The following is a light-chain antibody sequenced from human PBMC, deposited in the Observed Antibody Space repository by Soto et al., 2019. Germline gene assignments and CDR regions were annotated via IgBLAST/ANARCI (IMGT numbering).Light chain of an antibody. V-gene: IGLV2-14*01. CDR2: EVT. CDR3: SSYTISSTPWV. Sequence: QSVLTQPASVSGSPGQSITISCTGTGSDVGGYNYVSWYQQNPGKAPKLMIYEVTNRPSGVSNRVSGSKSGNTASLTISGLQAEDEADYYCSSYTISSTPWVFGGGTKLTV. J-gene: IGLJ3*02. CDR1: GSDVGGYNY.